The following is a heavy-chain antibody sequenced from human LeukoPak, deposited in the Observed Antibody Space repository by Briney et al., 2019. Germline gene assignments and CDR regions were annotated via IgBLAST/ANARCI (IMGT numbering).Heavy chain of an antibody. CDR2: ISYDGSKK. Sequence: GRSLRLSCAASGFTFSSYGIHWVRQAPGKGLGWVAFISYDGSKKYYADSVNDRVTISRDNSKNTLYLQINSLRAADTAVYYCANLYDAFDIWGQGTMVTVSS. J-gene: IGHJ3*02. CDR3: ANLYDAFDI. V-gene: IGHV3-30*18. CDR1: GFTFSSYG.